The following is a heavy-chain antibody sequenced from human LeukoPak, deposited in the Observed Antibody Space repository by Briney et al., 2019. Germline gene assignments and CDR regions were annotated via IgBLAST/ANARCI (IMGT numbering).Heavy chain of an antibody. D-gene: IGHD6-13*01. V-gene: IGHV1-2*02. CDR3: ARDVTAASDLDY. Sequence: ASVKVSCKPSGYTFTAFYMHWVRQAPGQGLEWMGWIHPKTGGTNYAQKFQGRVTMTRDPSIGTAYLELSGLASDDTAEYYCARDVTAASDLDYWGQGTLVTVPS. CDR2: IHPKTGGT. J-gene: IGHJ4*02. CDR1: GYTFTAFY.